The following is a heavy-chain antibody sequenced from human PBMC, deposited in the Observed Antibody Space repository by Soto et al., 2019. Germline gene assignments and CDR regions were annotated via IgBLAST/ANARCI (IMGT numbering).Heavy chain of an antibody. CDR1: GFTFSSYA. J-gene: IGHJ3*02. CDR2: ISGSGGST. Sequence: GSLRLSCAASGFTFSSYAMSWVRQAPVKGLEWVSAISGSGGSTYYADSVKGRFTISRDNSKNTLYLQMNSLRAEDTAVYYCARSPYYYDSSGYPQPDAFDIWAQGTMVTVSS. V-gene: IGHV3-23*01. CDR3: ARSPYYYDSSGYPQPDAFDI. D-gene: IGHD3-22*01.